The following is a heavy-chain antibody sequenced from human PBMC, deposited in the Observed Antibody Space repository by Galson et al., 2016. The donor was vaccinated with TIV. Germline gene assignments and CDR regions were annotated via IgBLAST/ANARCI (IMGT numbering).Heavy chain of an antibody. Sequence: CAGSGFIFSNAWMSWVRQAPGKGLEWVGRMRSYFDGGTIDYAAPVKGRFTISRDDSKKELFLQMNSLKTDDTAVYFCTTGAYGDYLGSDALDVWGQGTKVTVS. CDR1: GFIFSNAW. J-gene: IGHJ3*01. V-gene: IGHV3-15*01. CDR2: MRSYFDGGTI. D-gene: IGHD4-17*01. CDR3: TTGAYGDYLGSDALDV.